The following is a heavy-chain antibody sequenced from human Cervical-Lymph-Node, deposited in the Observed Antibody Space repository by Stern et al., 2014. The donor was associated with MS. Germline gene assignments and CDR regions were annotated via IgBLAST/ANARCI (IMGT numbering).Heavy chain of an antibody. CDR2: IKNKIDGGTT. V-gene: IGHV3-15*01. Sequence: EVQLVESGGGLVKPGGSLRLSCAASGFVFSDAWMNWVRQAPGKGLEWVGRIKNKIDGGTTDHAAPVKGRFTISRDDAKNTLYLQMNSLKIEDTAVYYCTTLTRIAVAGNWFDPWGQGTLVTVSS. CDR3: TTLTRIAVAGNWFDP. D-gene: IGHD6-13*01. CDR1: GFVFSDAW. J-gene: IGHJ5*02.